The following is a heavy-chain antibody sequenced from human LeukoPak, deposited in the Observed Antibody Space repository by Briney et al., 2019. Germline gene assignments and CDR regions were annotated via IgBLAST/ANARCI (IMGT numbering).Heavy chain of an antibody. J-gene: IGHJ3*02. Sequence: ASVKVSCKSSGYTFTGYYLHWVRQAPGQGLEWMGWINPNTGGTTYAEKVQGRVTMTRDTSISTAYMELSRLRSDDTAMYFCARGYDFWSAPDAFDIWGQETRDTVSS. D-gene: IGHD3-3*01. CDR3: ARGYDFWSAPDAFDI. CDR1: GYTFTGYY. CDR2: INPNTGGT. V-gene: IGHV1-2*02.